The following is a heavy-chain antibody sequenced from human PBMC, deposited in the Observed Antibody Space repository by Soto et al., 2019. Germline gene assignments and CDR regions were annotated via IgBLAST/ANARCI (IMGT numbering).Heavy chain of an antibody. D-gene: IGHD2-8*02. V-gene: IGHV4-4*02. CDR3: ARHEGWTGPDQ. Sequence: QMHLQESGPGLVKPSETLSLTCAVSGASIGCGGWWSWVRQPPGKGLEWIAEIFHDGNTNYSPSLKSRVTISVDKSQNQFSLNVYSVTAADTAVYYCARHEGWTGPDQWGQGTLVTVSS. CDR1: GASIGCGGW. CDR2: IFHDGNT. J-gene: IGHJ5*02.